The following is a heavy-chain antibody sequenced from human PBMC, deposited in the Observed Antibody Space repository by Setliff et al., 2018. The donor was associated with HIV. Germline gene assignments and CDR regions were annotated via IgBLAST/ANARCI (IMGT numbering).Heavy chain of an antibody. CDR3: ARDKRASFDGLDV. CDR1: GASISGYY. Sequence: PSETLSLTCTVSGASISGYYWTWIRQPPGKGLEWIGDVYYSGITNYNPSLKSRVTISVDTAKNQFSLKVSSVNAADTAVYYCARDKRASFDGLDVWGQGTTVTVSS. J-gene: IGHJ6*02. V-gene: IGHV4-59*01. CDR2: VYYSGIT.